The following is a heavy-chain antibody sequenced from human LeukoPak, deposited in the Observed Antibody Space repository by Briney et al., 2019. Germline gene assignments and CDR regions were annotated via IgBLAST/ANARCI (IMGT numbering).Heavy chain of an antibody. CDR2: IKEDGSEK. CDR1: GFTSSSYW. CDR3: ARSANYGVNWFDP. J-gene: IGHJ5*02. V-gene: IGHV3-7*02. D-gene: IGHD4-17*01. Sequence: GGSLRLSCAAAGFTSSSYWMSWVRQAPGKGLERQANIKEDGSEKYYVDSVKGRFTVSRDNAKNSLYLQMNSLRAEDTAVYYCARSANYGVNWFDPWGQGTLVTVSS.